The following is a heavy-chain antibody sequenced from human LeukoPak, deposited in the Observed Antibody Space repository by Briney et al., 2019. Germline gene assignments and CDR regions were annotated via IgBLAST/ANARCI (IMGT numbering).Heavy chain of an antibody. CDR2: ISWNSGSI. D-gene: IGHD1-26*01. V-gene: IGHV3-9*01. Sequence: SMRLYCAATGFTFDDYAMHWVRQAPGKGLEWVSGISWNSGSIGYADSVKGRFTISRDNAKNSLYLQMNSLRAEDTALYYCAKGQFGSYSFDYWGQGTLVTVSS. CDR1: GFTFDDYA. CDR3: AKGQFGSYSFDY. J-gene: IGHJ4*02.